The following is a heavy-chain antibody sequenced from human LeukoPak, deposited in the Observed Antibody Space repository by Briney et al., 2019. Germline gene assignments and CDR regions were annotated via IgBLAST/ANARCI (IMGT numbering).Heavy chain of an antibody. Sequence: GASVKVSCKVSGYTLTELSMHWVRQAPGKGLEWMGGFDPEDGETIYAQKFQGRVTMTEDTSTDTAYMELSSLRSEDTAVYYCASYHRDFDWLPPFAFDIWGQGTIVTVSS. J-gene: IGHJ3*02. D-gene: IGHD3-9*01. CDR2: FDPEDGET. CDR1: GYTLTELS. V-gene: IGHV1-24*01. CDR3: ASYHRDFDWLPPFAFDI.